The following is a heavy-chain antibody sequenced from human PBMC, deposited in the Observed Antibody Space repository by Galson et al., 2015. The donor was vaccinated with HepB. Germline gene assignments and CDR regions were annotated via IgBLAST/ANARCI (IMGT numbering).Heavy chain of an antibody. CDR3: ARAPLVYYYYYMDV. V-gene: IGHV3-53*01. J-gene: IGHJ6*03. CDR2: IYSGGST. D-gene: IGHD6-6*01. Sequence: SLRLSCAASGFTVSSNYMSWVRQAPGKGLEWVSVIYSGGSTYYADSVKGRFTISRDNSKNTLYLQMNSLRAEDTAVYYCARAPLVYYYYYMDVWGKGTTVTVSS. CDR1: GFTVSSNY.